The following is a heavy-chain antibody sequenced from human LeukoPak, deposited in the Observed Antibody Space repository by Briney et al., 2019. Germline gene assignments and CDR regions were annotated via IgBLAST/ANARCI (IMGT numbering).Heavy chain of an antibody. Sequence: GGSLRLSCAASGFTFDDYAMHWVRQAPGKGLEWVSGISWNSGSIGYADSVKGRFTISRDNAKNSLYLQMNSLRAEDMALYYCAKVGPVLRYFDWFDYWGQGTLVTVFS. V-gene: IGHV3-9*03. D-gene: IGHD3-9*01. CDR1: GFTFDDYA. CDR2: ISWNSGSI. CDR3: AKVGPVLRYFDWFDY. J-gene: IGHJ4*02.